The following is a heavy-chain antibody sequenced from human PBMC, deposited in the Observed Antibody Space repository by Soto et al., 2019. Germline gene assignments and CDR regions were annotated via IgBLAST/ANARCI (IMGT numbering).Heavy chain of an antibody. J-gene: IGHJ3*02. Sequence: QVQLVQSGAEVKKPGSSVKVSCKASGATLDTFINFGITWVRRAPGQGLEWMGGIIPVFGTAHYAQKFQGRPTISADESTRTDYMELSSLRSEDTAVYYCAGGAATKILVVMYDALEIWGQGTMVTVSS. D-gene: IGHD3-22*01. V-gene: IGHV1-69*12. CDR1: GATLDTFINFG. CDR2: IIPVFGTA. CDR3: AGGAATKILVVMYDALEI.